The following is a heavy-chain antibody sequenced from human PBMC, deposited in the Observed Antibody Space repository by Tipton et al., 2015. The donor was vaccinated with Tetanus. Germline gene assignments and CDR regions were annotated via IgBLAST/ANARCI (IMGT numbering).Heavy chain of an antibody. Sequence: TLSLTCTVSGGSISSGDYYWSWIRQPPGKGLEWIGYIYYSGSTYYNPSLKSRVTISVDTSKNQFSLKLSSVTAADTAVYYCASLTYPAKMVRGDNFDYWGQGTLVTVSS. V-gene: IGHV4-30-4*01. J-gene: IGHJ4*02. CDR3: ASLTYPAKMVRGDNFDY. D-gene: IGHD3-10*01. CDR2: IYYSGST. CDR1: GGSISSGDYY.